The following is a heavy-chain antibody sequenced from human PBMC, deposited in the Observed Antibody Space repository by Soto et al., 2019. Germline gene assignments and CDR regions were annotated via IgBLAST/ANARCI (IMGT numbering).Heavy chain of an antibody. Sequence: GGSLRLSCAASGFAFSSYAMHWVRQAPGKGLEYVSAISSNGGSTYYADSVKGRFTISRDNSKNTLYLQMGSLRAEDMAVYYCARDRYDFWSGYYDYWGHGTLVTVSS. J-gene: IGHJ4*01. CDR1: GFAFSSYA. CDR2: ISSNGGST. D-gene: IGHD3-3*01. CDR3: ARDRYDFWSGYYDY. V-gene: IGHV3-64*02.